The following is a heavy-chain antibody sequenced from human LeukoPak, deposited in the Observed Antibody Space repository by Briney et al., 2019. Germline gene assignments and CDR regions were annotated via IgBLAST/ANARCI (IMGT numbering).Heavy chain of an antibody. V-gene: IGHV3-23*01. Sequence: GSLRLSCAASGFTFSSHAMSWVRQAPGKGLEWVSAISGSGGNKYYADSVKGRFTISRDNSKNTVYLQMNSLRAEDTAVYYCAKAVHSSGYYWFDYWGQGTLVTVSS. D-gene: IGHD6-19*01. J-gene: IGHJ4*02. CDR1: GFTFSSHA. CDR2: ISGSGGNK. CDR3: AKAVHSSGYYWFDY.